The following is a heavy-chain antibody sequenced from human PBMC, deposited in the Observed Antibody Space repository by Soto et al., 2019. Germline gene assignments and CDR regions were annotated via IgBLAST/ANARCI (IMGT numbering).Heavy chain of an antibody. Sequence: PSETLSLTCAVSGYSISSGYYWGWIRQPPGKGLEWIGSVRYSGSTYYNPSLKSRVTISIDTSKNQISLKLTSVTAADTAVYYCARVDNMVAVKWFDPWGQGTLVTVSS. CDR1: GYSISSGYY. J-gene: IGHJ5*02. D-gene: IGHD2-15*01. CDR3: ARVDNMVAVKWFDP. CDR2: VRYSGST. V-gene: IGHV4-38-2*01.